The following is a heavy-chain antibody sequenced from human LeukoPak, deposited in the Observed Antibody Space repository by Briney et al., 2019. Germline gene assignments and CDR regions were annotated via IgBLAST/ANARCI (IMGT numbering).Heavy chain of an antibody. CDR1: GYSISSGYY. Sequence: SETLSLTCTVSGYSISSGYYWGWIRQPPGKGLEWIGSTYHSGSTYYNPSLKSRVTISVDTSKNQFSLKLSSATAADTAVYYCAREAVAAAGVGMDVWGKGTTVTVSS. V-gene: IGHV4-38-2*02. CDR2: TYHSGST. J-gene: IGHJ6*04. CDR3: AREAVAAAGVGMDV. D-gene: IGHD6-13*01.